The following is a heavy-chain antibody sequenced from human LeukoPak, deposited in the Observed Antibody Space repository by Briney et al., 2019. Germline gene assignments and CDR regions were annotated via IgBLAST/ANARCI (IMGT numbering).Heavy chain of an antibody. CDR3: ARRHHPRTSTGFDP. V-gene: IGHV4-34*01. CDR1: GGSFSGYY. Sequence: SETLSLTRAVYGGSFSGYYWSWIRQPPGKGLEWIGEINHSGSTNYNPSLKSRVTISVDTSKNQFSLKLSSVTAADTAVYYCARRHHPRTSTGFDPWGQGTLVTVSS. D-gene: IGHD3/OR15-3a*01. CDR2: INHSGST. J-gene: IGHJ5*02.